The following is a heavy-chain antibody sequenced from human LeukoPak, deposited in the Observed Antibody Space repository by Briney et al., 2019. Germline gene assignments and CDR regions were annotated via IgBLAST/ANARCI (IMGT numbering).Heavy chain of an antibody. D-gene: IGHD1-1*01. CDR1: GFTFTSRV. V-gene: IGHV3-64D*06. J-gene: IGHJ4*02. CDR3: VREGLERRTNFDY. CDR2: ISMNVQTT. Sequence: GGSLRLSCSASGFTFTSRVMHWVRQAPGKGLQYVSGISMNVQTTYYAGSVKGRSTISRDSSKNTVYLQMNSLTAEDTAVYYCVREGLERRTNFDYWGQGTLVSVSS.